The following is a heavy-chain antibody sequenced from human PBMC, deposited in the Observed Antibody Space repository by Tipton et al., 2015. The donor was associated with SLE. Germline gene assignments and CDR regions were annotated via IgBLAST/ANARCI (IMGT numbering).Heavy chain of an antibody. Sequence: LRLSCAASGFTFSSYAMSWVRQAPGKGLEWIGYIYTSGSTNYNPSLKSRVTISVDTSKNQFSLKLSSVTAADTAVYYCARAYKGIAVALVDWGQGTLVTVSS. J-gene: IGHJ4*02. CDR3: ARAYKGIAVALVD. CDR1: GFTFSSYA. V-gene: IGHV4-4*09. D-gene: IGHD6-19*01. CDR2: IYTSGST.